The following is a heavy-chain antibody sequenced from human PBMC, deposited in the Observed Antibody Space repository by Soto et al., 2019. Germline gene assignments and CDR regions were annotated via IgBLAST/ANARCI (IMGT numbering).Heavy chain of an antibody. D-gene: IGHD6-13*01. CDR3: ARDSSSLLSFDP. V-gene: IGHV4-59*01. CDR2: IYYSGST. CDR1: GGSISSYY. J-gene: IGHJ5*02. Sequence: SETLSLTCTVSGGSISSYYWSWIRQPPGKGLEWIGYIYYSGSTNYNPSLKSRVTISVDTPKNQFSLKLSSVTAADTAVYYCARDSSSLLSFDPWGQGTLVTVSS.